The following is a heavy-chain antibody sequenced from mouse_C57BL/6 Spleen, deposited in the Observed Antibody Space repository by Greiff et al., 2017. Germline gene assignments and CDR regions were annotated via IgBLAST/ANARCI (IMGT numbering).Heavy chain of an antibody. V-gene: IGHV1-61*01. Sequence: VQLQQPGAELVRPGSSVKLSCKASGYTFTSYWMDWVKQRPGQGLEWIGNIYPSDSETHYNQKFKDKATLTVDKSSSTAYMQLSSLTSEDSAVYYCARGGYRYAMDYWCQGTSVTVSS. CDR2: IYPSDSET. CDR1: GYTFTSYW. J-gene: IGHJ4*01. CDR3: ARGGYRYAMDY.